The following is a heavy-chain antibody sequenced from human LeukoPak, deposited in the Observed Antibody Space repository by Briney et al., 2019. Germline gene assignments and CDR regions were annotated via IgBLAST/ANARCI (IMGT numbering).Heavy chain of an antibody. D-gene: IGHD3-9*01. Sequence: ASVKVSCKATGYTFTSYGISWVRQAPGQGLEWMGWISAYNGNTNYAQKLQGRVTMTTDTSTSTAYMELRSVRSDDTAVYYCARAWRYFDWLLYPLFDYWGQGTLVTVSS. V-gene: IGHV1-18*01. CDR2: ISAYNGNT. CDR3: ARAWRYFDWLLYPLFDY. J-gene: IGHJ4*02. CDR1: GYTFTSYG.